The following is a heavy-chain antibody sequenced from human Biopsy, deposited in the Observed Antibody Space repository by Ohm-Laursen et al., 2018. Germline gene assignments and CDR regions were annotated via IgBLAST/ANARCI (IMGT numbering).Heavy chain of an antibody. V-gene: IGHV3-23*05. J-gene: IGHJ4*02. D-gene: IGHD2-21*02. CDR1: GFTFSSYA. CDR2: IDGSGSNT. Sequence: GSLRLSCTAFGFTFSSYAMTWVRQAPGKGLEWVSGIDGSGSNTYYANSVKGRFTISRDNSKNTLYLQMNSMRAEDTAVYYCAEGDWIYYFDYWGQGALVTVSS. CDR3: AEGDWIYYFDY.